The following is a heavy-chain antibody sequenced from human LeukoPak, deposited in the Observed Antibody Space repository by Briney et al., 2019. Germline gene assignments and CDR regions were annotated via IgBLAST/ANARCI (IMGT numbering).Heavy chain of an antibody. D-gene: IGHD4-23*01. CDR3: ARRATVVTPGLFDY. V-gene: IGHV3-30-3*01. J-gene: IGHJ4*02. CDR2: ISYEGSNK. CDR1: GFTFSSYA. Sequence: GGSLRLSCAASGFTFSSYAMHWVRQAPGKGLEWVAVISYEGSNKYYADSVKGRFTISRDNSKNTLYLQMNSLRAEDTAAYYCARRATVVTPGLFDYWGQGTLVTVSS.